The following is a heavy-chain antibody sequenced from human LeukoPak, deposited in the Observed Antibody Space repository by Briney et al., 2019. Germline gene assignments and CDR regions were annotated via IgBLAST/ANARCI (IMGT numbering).Heavy chain of an antibody. V-gene: IGHV3-23*01. CDR3: ARAPESYGSGWYGLY. Sequence: PGGSLRLSCAASGFTFSSYAMSWVRQAPGKGLEWVSAISGSGGSTYYADSVKGRFTISRDNSKNTFFLQMNSLRTEDTAMYYCARAPESYGSGWYGLYWGQGTLVTVSS. D-gene: IGHD6-19*01. CDR1: GFTFSSYA. J-gene: IGHJ4*02. CDR2: ISGSGGST.